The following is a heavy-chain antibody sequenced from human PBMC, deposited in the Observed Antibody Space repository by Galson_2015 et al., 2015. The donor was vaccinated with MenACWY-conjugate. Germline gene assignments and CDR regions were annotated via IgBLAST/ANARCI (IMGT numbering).Heavy chain of an antibody. Sequence: ETLSLTCSVSGASISTDYWSWIRQPPGKGLERIGYIHYSASTKYNPSLKTRITMSLDTSENQFSLKLSSVTAADTAVYYCARWVAVKMIEYCGQGTLVTVSS. V-gene: IGHV4-59*01. J-gene: IGHJ4*02. CDR3: ARWVAVKMIEY. D-gene: IGHD6-19*01. CDR2: IHYSAST. CDR1: GASISTDY.